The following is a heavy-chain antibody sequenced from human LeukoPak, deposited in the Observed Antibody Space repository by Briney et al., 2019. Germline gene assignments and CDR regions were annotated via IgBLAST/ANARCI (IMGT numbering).Heavy chain of an antibody. D-gene: IGHD3-3*01. J-gene: IGHJ4*02. Sequence: PGESLKISCKGSGYSFTSYWIGWVRQMPGKGLEWMGIIYPGDSDTRYSPSFQGQVTISADKSISTAYLQWSSLKASDTAMYYCARSILRSGYRYYFDYWGQGTLVTVSS. CDR2: IYPGDSDT. V-gene: IGHV5-51*01. CDR1: GYSFTSYW. CDR3: ARSILRSGYRYYFDY.